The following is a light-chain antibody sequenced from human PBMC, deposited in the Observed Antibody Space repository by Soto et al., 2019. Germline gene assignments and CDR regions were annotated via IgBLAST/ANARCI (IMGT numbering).Light chain of an antibody. CDR3: YSYTTSGTYV. Sequence: QSVLTQPASVSGSPGQSITISCSGTSSDVGGYNYVSWYQQHPAKAPKLMIFDVSNRPSGVSDRFSGSKSGNTASLTISGLQAVDEADYYCYSYTTSGTYVFGSGTKVTVL. CDR2: DVS. J-gene: IGLJ1*01. V-gene: IGLV2-14*01. CDR1: SSDVGGYNY.